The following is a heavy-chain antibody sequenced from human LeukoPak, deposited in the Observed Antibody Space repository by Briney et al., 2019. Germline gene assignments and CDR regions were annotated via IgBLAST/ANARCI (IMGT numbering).Heavy chain of an antibody. CDR2: INHSGST. Sequence: SETLSLTCAVYGGSFSGYYWSWIRQPPGKGLEWIGEINHSGSTNYNPSLKSRVTISVDTSKNQFSLKLSSVTAADTAVYYCARALDDYGDGWFDPWGQGTLVTVSS. CDR1: GGSFSGYY. J-gene: IGHJ5*02. D-gene: IGHD4-17*01. CDR3: ARALDDYGDGWFDP. V-gene: IGHV4-34*01.